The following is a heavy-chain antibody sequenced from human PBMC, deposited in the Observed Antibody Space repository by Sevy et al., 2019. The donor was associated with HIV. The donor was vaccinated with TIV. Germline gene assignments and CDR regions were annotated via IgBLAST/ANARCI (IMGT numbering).Heavy chain of an antibody. CDR3: ARVGFNWNDVDY. V-gene: IGHV4-59*01. D-gene: IGHD1-20*01. Sequence: SETLCLTCSVSGGSMNLYYWSWIRHPPGKGLEWIGFIYYSGSTNYNPSLKSRVTISVDTSENQFSLKLSSVTAADTAVYYCARVGFNWNDVDYWGQGTLVTVSS. CDR1: GGSMNLYY. CDR2: IYYSGST. J-gene: IGHJ4*02.